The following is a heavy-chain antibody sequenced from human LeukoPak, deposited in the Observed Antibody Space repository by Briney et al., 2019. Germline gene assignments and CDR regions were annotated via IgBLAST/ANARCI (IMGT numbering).Heavy chain of an antibody. D-gene: IGHD6-25*01. J-gene: IGHJ4*02. CDR3: ARGPGIAAADAVSY. CDR2: INHSGST. V-gene: IGHV4-34*01. CDR1: GGSFSGYY. Sequence: SETLSLTCAVYGGSFSGYYWSWLRQPPGKGLEWIGEINHSGSTNYNSSLKSRVTISVDTSKKQFSLKLSSVTAAGTAVYYCARGPGIAAADAVSYWGQGTLVTVSS.